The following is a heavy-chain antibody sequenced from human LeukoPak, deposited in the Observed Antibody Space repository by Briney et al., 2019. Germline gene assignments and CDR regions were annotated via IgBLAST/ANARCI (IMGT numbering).Heavy chain of an antibody. CDR2: ISGSGGST. CDR3: AKTQRTYGDYVWFDP. D-gene: IGHD4-17*01. J-gene: IGHJ5*02. CDR1: GFTFSTYW. V-gene: IGHV3-23*01. Sequence: PGGSLRLSCAASGFTFSTYWMSWVRQAPGKGLEWVSAISGSGGSTYYADSVKGRFTISRDNSKNTLYLQMNSLRAEDTAVYYCAKTQRTYGDYVWFDPWGQGTLVTVSS.